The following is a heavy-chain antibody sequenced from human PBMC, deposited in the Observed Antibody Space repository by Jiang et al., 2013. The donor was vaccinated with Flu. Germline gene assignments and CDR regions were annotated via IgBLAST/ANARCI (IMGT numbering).Heavy chain of an antibody. J-gene: IGHJ4*02. CDR2: ISAGSGGT. CDR3: ARGGGIALDY. Sequence: SVKVSCKASGYTFTSYGLHWVRQAPGQRLEWMGWISAGSGGTTYSQKFQGRVTITRDTSATTAYMEVNSLRSEDTAVYYCARGGGIALDYWGQGTLVTVSS. D-gene: IGHD2-15*01. V-gene: IGHV1-3*01. CDR1: GYTFTSYG.